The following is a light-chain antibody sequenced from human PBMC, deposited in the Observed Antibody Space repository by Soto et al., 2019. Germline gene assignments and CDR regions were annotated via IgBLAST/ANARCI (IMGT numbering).Light chain of an antibody. CDR2: KTS. J-gene: IGKJ4*01. CDR3: QQYKSVSLT. Sequence: DIPMTQSPSTLSASVGDRVTITCRASQSISSWLAWYQQKPGKAPKLLIYKTSNLESGVPSRFSGSGSGTEFSLTISSLQPDDCATYYCQQYKSVSLTFGGGTRVEVK. CDR1: QSISSW. V-gene: IGKV1-5*03.